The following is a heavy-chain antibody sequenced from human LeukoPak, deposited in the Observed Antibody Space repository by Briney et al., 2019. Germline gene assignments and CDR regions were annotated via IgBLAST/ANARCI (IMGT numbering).Heavy chain of an antibody. J-gene: IGHJ4*02. CDR1: GGSISSTSHY. D-gene: IGHD3-22*01. V-gene: IGHV4-39*01. CDR3: ARHGGSTGYYYLY. CDR2: IFYSGST. Sequence: PSGTLSLTCTVSGGSISSTSHYWGWIRQPPGKGLEWIGSIFYSGSTYYNPSLKSRVTISVDTSKNQFSLKLSSVTAADTAVYYCARHGGSTGYYYLYWGQGTLVTV.